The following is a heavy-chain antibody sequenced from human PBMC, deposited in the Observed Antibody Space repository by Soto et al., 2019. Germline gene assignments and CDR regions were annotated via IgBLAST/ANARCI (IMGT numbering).Heavy chain of an antibody. J-gene: IGHJ4*01. CDR1: GFTFSGYG. D-gene: IGHD3-22*01. CDR2: IMKDGGEK. Sequence: EVQLVESGGDLVQPGGSLRLSCAASGFTFSGYGMGWVRQAPGKGLEWVASIMKDGGEKKYVDSVRGRFTISRDNVQNARFLKMDSWRVEETAVYYGARDRDYYKAAYWGPGTLVTVSS. CDR3: ARDRDYYKAAY. V-gene: IGHV3-7*01.